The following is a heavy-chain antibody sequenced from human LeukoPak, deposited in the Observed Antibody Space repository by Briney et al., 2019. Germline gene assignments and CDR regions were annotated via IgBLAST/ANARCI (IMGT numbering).Heavy chain of an antibody. CDR3: TTYSTVTTPTDY. D-gene: IGHD4-17*01. V-gene: IGHV3-15*01. Sequence: GGSLRLSCAASGFTFSNAWMSWVRQAPGKGLEWVGRIKSKTDGGTTDYAAPVKGRFTISRDDSKNTLYLQMNSLKTEDKAVYYCTTYSTVTTPTDYWGQGTLVTVSS. J-gene: IGHJ4*02. CDR1: GFTFSNAW. CDR2: IKSKTDGGTT.